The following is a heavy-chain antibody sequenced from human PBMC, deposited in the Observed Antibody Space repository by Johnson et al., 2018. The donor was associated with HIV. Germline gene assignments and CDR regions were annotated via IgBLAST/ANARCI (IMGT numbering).Heavy chain of an antibody. J-gene: IGHJ3*02. CDR3: ARAERSSSGVDAFDI. V-gene: IGHV3-66*02. D-gene: IGHD6-6*01. CDR2: LYSGGGT. CDR1: GFRFSSSW. Sequence: VQLVESGGGVVQPGGSLRLSCTASGFRFSSSWMHWVRQAPGMGLQWVAGLYSGGGTPYAASVTGRFAISRDNSKNTLYLQMSSLRVDDTAVYYCARAERSSSGVDAFDIWGQGTMVTVSS.